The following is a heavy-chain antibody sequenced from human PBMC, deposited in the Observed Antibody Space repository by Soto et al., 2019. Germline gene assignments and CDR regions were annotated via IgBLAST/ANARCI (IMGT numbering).Heavy chain of an antibody. CDR2: IIRIFGTA. Sequence: QVQLVQSGAEVKKPGSSVKVSCKASGVTFSSYAISWVRQAPGQGLEWVGGIIRIFGTANYAQKFQGRVTITADESTSTAYMELSSLRSEDTAVYYCARPTREYYYYYGMDVWGQGTTVTVSS. CDR1: GVTFSSYA. J-gene: IGHJ6*02. CDR3: ARPTREYYYYYGMDV. V-gene: IGHV1-69*01.